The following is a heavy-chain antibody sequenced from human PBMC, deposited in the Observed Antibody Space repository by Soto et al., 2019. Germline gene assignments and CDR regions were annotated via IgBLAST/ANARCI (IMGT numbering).Heavy chain of an antibody. Sequence: PGDSLTISCNGSGYSFTSYWIVLVRQMHGKGLEWMGIIYPGDSDTRYSPSFQGQVTISADKSISTAYLQWSSLKASDTAMYYCARTVHSSSWYIYDYWGQGTLVTVS. CDR3: ARTVHSSSWYIYDY. J-gene: IGHJ4*02. CDR2: IYPGDSDT. CDR1: GYSFTSYW. D-gene: IGHD6-13*01. V-gene: IGHV5-51*01.